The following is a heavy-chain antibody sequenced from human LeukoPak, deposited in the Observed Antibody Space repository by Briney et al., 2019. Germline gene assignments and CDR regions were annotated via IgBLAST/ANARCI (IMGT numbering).Heavy chain of an antibody. V-gene: IGHV3-7*03. D-gene: IGHD2-15*01. Sequence: GGSLRLSCAASGFTFSNYWMSWVRQAPGKGLEWVANIKEDGSEKHHADSVKGRFTISRDNAKNSLYLQMNSLRAEDTAVYYCARDSSCSGAWGQGTLVTVSS. J-gene: IGHJ5*02. CDR2: IKEDGSEK. CDR1: GFTFSNYW. CDR3: ARDSSCSGA.